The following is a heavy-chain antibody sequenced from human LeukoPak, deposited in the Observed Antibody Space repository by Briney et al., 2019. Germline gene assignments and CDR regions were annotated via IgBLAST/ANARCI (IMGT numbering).Heavy chain of an antibody. Sequence: SETLSLTCTVSGGSISSYYWSWIRQPPGKGREWSGYFFYSGSTNYNPSLRSRVTISVDTSKNQFSLKLSSVTAADTAVYFCARVTAVGTYFDSWGQGTLVTVSS. V-gene: IGHV4-59*01. CDR3: ARVTAVGTYFDS. J-gene: IGHJ4*02. CDR1: GGSISSYY. D-gene: IGHD7-27*01. CDR2: FFYSGST.